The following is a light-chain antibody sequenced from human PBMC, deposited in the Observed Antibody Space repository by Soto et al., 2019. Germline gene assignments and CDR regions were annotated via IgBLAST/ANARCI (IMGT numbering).Light chain of an antibody. CDR2: EVS. CDR1: SSDVGGYNY. CDR3: SSYTSSSTLGV. Sequence: QSALTQPASGSGSPGQSITISCTGTSSDVGGYNYVSWYQQHPGKAPKLMIYEVSNRPSGFSNRFSGSKSGNTACLTISGLQAEDEADYYCSSYTSSSTLGVFGGGTKLTVL. V-gene: IGLV2-14*01. J-gene: IGLJ2*01.